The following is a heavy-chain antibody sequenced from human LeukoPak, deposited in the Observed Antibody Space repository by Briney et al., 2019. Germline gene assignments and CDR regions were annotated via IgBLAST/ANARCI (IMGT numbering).Heavy chain of an antibody. Sequence: GGSLRPSCAPSEFTFTTYAMTWVGQPPGKGLGWVSAISGSGGGTYYADSVKGRFTISRDNSKNTLYLQMNSLRAEDTAVYYCAVRGESRAFDYWGQGTLVTVSS. CDR3: AVRGESRAFDY. CDR2: ISGSGGGT. J-gene: IGHJ4*02. CDR1: EFTFTTYA. V-gene: IGHV3-23*01.